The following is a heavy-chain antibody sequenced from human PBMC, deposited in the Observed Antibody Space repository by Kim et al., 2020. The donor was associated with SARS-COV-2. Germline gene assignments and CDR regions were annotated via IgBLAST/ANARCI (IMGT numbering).Heavy chain of an antibody. J-gene: IGHJ4*02. CDR2: ISYDGSNK. CDR3: AKRGDSSGYYYDY. Sequence: GGSLRLSCAASGFTFSSYGMHWVRQAPGKGLEWVAVISYDGSNKYYADSVKCRFTISRDNSKNTLYLQMNSLRAEDTAVYYCAKRGDSSGYYYDYWGQGTLVTVSS. D-gene: IGHD3-22*01. V-gene: IGHV3-30*18. CDR1: GFTFSSYG.